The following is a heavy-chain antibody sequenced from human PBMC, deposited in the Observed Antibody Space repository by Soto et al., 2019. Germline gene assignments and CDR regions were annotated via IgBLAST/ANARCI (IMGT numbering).Heavy chain of an antibody. Sequence: ASVKVSCKASGYTFTSYGISWVRQAPGQGLEWMGWISAYNGNTNYAQKLQGRVTMTTDTSTSTAYMELRSLRSDDTAVYYCARDVGYSSGWSNEGYYYYGMDVWGQGTTVTVSS. CDR1: GYTFTSYG. D-gene: IGHD6-19*01. CDR3: ARDVGYSSGWSNEGYYYYGMDV. CDR2: ISAYNGNT. J-gene: IGHJ6*02. V-gene: IGHV1-18*04.